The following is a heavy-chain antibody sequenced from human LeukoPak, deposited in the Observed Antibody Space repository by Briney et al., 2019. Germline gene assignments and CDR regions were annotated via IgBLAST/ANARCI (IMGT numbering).Heavy chain of an antibody. V-gene: IGHV3-23*01. CDR1: GFTFSSYA. D-gene: IGHD3-9*01. CDR3: AKDPSYDISSPGY. Sequence: GGSLRLSCAASGFTFSSYAMNWVRQAPGKGLEWVSAISGSGGSTYYADSVKGRFTISRDNSKNTLYLQMNSLRAEDTAVYYCAKDPSYDISSPGYWGQGTLVTVSS. J-gene: IGHJ4*02. CDR2: ISGSGGST.